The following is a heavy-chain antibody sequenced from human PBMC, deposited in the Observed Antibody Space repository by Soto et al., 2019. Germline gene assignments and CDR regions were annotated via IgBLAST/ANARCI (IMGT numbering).Heavy chain of an antibody. V-gene: IGHV1-18*04. Sequence: VQLVQSGAEVTKPGASVKVSCKASGYIFTSYGVSWLRQAPGQGPEWMGWITVYNGNTNYAQKFQGRVTMTIDTSTSTAYMELRSLRSDDTAVYYCAREKAGRYAFWSGGKNLGHDMDVWGQGTTVTVSS. CDR1: GYIFTSYG. J-gene: IGHJ6*02. CDR2: ITVYNGNT. CDR3: AREKAGRYAFWSGGKNLGHDMDV. D-gene: IGHD3-3*01.